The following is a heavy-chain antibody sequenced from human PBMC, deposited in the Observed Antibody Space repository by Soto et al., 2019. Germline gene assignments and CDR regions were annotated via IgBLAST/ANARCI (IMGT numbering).Heavy chain of an antibody. CDR1: GFTFSSYA. CDR3: AKDLLSVVVVAATGDFDY. Sequence: GGSLRLSCAASGFTFSSYAMSWVRQAPGKGLEWVSAISGSGGSTYYADSVKGRFTISRDNSKNTLYLQMNSLRAEDTAVYYCAKDLLSVVVVAATGDFDYWGQVTLVTVAS. V-gene: IGHV3-23*01. CDR2: ISGSGGST. J-gene: IGHJ4*02. D-gene: IGHD2-15*01.